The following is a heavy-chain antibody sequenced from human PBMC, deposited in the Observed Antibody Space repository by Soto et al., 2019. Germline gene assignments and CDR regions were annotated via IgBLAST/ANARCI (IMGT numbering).Heavy chain of an antibody. J-gene: IGHJ6*02. Sequence: GESLKISCKTSGFSFNHFWIGWVRQMPGKGLAWMGIIYPGDSDTRYGTCFQGQVTISADKSTATAYLQWTSLKATDSAMYYCARIGGADYYYFGMDVWGRGTTVTVSS. D-gene: IGHD3-16*01. CDR2: IYPGDSDT. CDR1: GFSFNHFW. CDR3: ARIGGADYYYFGMDV. V-gene: IGHV5-51*01.